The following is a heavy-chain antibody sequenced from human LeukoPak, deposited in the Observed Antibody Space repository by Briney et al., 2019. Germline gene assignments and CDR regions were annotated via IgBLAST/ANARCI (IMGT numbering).Heavy chain of an antibody. CDR2: INTYGSST. J-gene: IGHJ5*02. CDR1: GFTFSNYW. CDR3: VRELEAYRSGNGA. Sequence: PGGSLRLSCAASGFTFSNYWMHWVRQAPGKGLVWVSRINTYGSSTGYADSVKGRFTISRDNAKNTLYLQMNSLRGEDTGVYYCVRELEAYRSGNGAWGQGTLVIVSS. V-gene: IGHV3-74*01. D-gene: IGHD2-21*01.